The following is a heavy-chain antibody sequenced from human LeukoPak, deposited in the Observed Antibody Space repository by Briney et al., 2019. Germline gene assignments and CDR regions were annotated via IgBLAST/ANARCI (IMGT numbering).Heavy chain of an antibody. V-gene: IGHV3-21*01. CDR2: ISSSSSYI. D-gene: IGHD3-10*01. CDR1: GFTFSSYS. Sequence: PGGSLRLSCAASGFTFSSYSMNWVRQAPGKGLEWVSSISSSSSYIYYADSVKGRFTISRDNAKNSLYLQMNSLRAEDTAVYYCARWVLWFGELLYGDYWGQGTLVTVSS. CDR3: ARWVLWFGELLYGDY. J-gene: IGHJ4*02.